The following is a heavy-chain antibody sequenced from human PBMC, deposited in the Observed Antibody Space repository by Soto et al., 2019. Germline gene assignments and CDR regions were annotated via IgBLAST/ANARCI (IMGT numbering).Heavy chain of an antibody. J-gene: IGHJ5*02. Sequence: GGSLRLSCAASGFTFSSYAMSWVRQAPGKGLEWVSAISGSGGSTYYADSVKGRFTISRDNSKNTLYLQMNSLRAEDTAVYCCAKDLTIVRGVRSSRNWFDPWGQGTLVTVSS. V-gene: IGHV3-23*01. D-gene: IGHD3-10*01. CDR3: AKDLTIVRGVRSSRNWFDP. CDR1: GFTFSSYA. CDR2: ISGSGGST.